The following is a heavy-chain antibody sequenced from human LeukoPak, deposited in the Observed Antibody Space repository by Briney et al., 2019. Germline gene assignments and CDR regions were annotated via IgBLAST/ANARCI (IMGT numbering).Heavy chain of an antibody. CDR3: ARSIGDTAMVTGSYYFDY. J-gene: IGHJ4*02. Sequence: IGEXNHSGSTNYNPSLKSRLTISVDTSKNRFSLQRSSVTAADTAVYYCARSIGDTAMVTGSYYFDYWGQGTLVTVSS. V-gene: IGHV4-34*13. CDR2: XNHSGST. D-gene: IGHD5-18*01.